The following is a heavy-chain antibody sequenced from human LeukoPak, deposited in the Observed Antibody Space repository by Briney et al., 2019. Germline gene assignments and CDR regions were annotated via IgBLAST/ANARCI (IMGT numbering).Heavy chain of an antibody. J-gene: IGHJ4*02. CDR1: GYTFTSYA. Sequence: ASVKVSCKASGYTFTSYAMHWVRQAPGQRLEWMGWVNAGNGNTKYSQKFQGRVTITRDTSASTAYMELSSLRSEDTAVYYCARGGEDYGDYWLDYWGQGTLVTVSS. V-gene: IGHV1-3*01. D-gene: IGHD4-17*01. CDR3: ARGGEDYGDYWLDY. CDR2: VNAGNGNT.